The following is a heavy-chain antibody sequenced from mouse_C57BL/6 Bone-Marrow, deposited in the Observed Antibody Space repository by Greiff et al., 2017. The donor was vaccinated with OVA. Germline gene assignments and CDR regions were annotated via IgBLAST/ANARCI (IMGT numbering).Heavy chain of an antibody. J-gene: IGHJ2*01. CDR3: TRDHGTGYYFDY. Sequence: EVKLLESGEGLVKPGGSLKLSCAASGFTFSSYAMSWVRQTPEKRLEWVAYISSGGDYIYYADTVKGRFTISRDNARNTLYLQMSSLKSEDTAMYYCTRDHGTGYYFDYWGQGTTLTVSS. D-gene: IGHD3-3*01. CDR2: ISSGGDYI. CDR1: GFTFSSYA. V-gene: IGHV5-9-1*02.